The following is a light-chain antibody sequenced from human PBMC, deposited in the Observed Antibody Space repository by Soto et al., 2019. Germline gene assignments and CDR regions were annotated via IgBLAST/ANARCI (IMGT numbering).Light chain of an antibody. CDR2: YDS. CDR1: NIGSKS. V-gene: IGLV3-21*04. Sequence: SYELTQAPSVSVAPGETATITCGGNNIGSKSVHWYQQKPGQAPMMVIYYDSDRPSGIPERLSGSNSGITATLTISRVEAGDEADYYCQVWDGNTNHVVFGGGTQLTVL. J-gene: IGLJ2*01. CDR3: QVWDGNTNHVV.